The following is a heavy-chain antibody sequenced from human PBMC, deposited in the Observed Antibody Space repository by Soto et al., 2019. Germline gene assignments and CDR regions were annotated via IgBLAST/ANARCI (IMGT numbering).Heavy chain of an antibody. J-gene: IGHJ5*02. CDR2: INHSGST. D-gene: IGHD3-3*01. CDR3: ARGLRFLEWLTLINWFDP. V-gene: IGHV4-34*01. Sequence: SETLSLTCAVYGGSFSGYYWSWIRQPPGKGLEWIGEINHSGSTNYNPSLKSRVTISVNTSKNQFSLKLSSVTATDTAVYYCARGLRFLEWLTLINWFDPWGQGTLVTVSS. CDR1: GGSFSGYY.